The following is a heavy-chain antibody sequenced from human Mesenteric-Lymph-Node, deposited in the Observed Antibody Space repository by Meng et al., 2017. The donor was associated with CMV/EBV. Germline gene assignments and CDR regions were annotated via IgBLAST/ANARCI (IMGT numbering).Heavy chain of an antibody. CDR3: ARDDSYFDY. CDR2: IYYSGST. V-gene: IGHV4-59*06. J-gene: IGHJ4*02. CDR1: DESFTNYY. Sequence: SETLSLTCTIYDESFTNYYWSWIRQPPGKGLEWIGYIYYSGSTYYNPSLKSRVTISVDTSKNQFSLKLSSVTAADTAVYYCARDDSYFDYWGQGTLVTVSS. D-gene: IGHD5-24*01.